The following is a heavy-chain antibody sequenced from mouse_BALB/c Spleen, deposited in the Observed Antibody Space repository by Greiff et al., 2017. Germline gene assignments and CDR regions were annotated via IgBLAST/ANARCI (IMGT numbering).Heavy chain of an antibody. CDR3: ARHNYGSLYYFDY. CDR1: GFTFSSYT. V-gene: IGHV5-12-2*01. CDR2: ISNGGGST. J-gene: IGHJ2*01. Sequence: EVQLVESGGGLVQPGGSLKLSCAASGFTFSSYTMSWVRQTPEKRLEWVAYISNGGGSTYYPDTVKGRFTISRDNAKNTLYLQMSSLKSEDTAMYYCARHNYGSLYYFDYWGQGTTLTVSS. D-gene: IGHD1-1*01.